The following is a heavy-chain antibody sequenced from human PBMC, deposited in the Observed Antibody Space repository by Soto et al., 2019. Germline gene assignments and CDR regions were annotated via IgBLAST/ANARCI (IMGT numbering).Heavy chain of an antibody. D-gene: IGHD4-17*01. V-gene: IGHV3-9*01. CDR1: GFTFDDYA. Sequence: GGSLRLSCAASGFTFDDYAMHWVRQAPGKGLEWVSGISWNSGSIGYADSVKGRFTISRDNAKNSLYLQMNSLRAEDTALYYCAKGYGDYFDYWGQGTLVTVSS. CDR3: AKGYGDYFDY. CDR2: ISWNSGSI. J-gene: IGHJ4*02.